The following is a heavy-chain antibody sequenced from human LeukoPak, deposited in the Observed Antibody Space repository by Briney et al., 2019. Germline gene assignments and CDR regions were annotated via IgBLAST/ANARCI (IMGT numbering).Heavy chain of an antibody. D-gene: IGHD5-12*01. V-gene: IGHV1-2*02. CDR3: ARPVVASKSALDY. CDR1: GYTFTGYY. Sequence: ASVKVSCKASGYTFTGYYMHWVRQAPGQGLEWMGWINPNSGGTNYAQKFQGRFTMTRDTSISTAYMELSRLRSDDTAVYYCARPVVASKSALDYWGQGTLVTVSS. J-gene: IGHJ4*02. CDR2: INPNSGGT.